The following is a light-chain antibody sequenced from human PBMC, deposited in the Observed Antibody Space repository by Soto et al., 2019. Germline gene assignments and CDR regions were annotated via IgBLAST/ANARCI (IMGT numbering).Light chain of an antibody. Sequence: DIVMTQSPATLSLSPGERATLSCRASQSISSNLAWYQQKPGQAPRLLIYAASTRASGIPARFSGGGSGTEFSLTITSLQSEDFAIYYCQQYKNWPPMYTFGQGTRLEI. J-gene: IGKJ2*01. CDR2: AAS. V-gene: IGKV3-15*01. CDR3: QQYKNWPPMYT. CDR1: QSISSN.